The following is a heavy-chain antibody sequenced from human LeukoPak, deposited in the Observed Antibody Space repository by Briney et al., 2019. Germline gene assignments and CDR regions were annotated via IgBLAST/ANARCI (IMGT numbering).Heavy chain of an antibody. D-gene: IGHD3-10*01. CDR3: ARVMALWFGESPRYYFDY. CDR2: IYHSGST. J-gene: IGHJ4*02. Sequence: PSETLSLTCTVSGYSISSGYYWGWIRQPPRKGLEWIGSIYHSGSTYYNPSLKSRVTISVDTSKNQFSLNLSSVTAADTDVYYCARVMALWFGESPRYYFDYWGQGTLVTVSS. V-gene: IGHV4-38-2*02. CDR1: GYSISSGYY.